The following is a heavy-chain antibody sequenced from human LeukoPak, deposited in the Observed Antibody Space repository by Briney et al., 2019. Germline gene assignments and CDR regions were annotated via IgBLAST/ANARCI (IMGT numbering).Heavy chain of an antibody. D-gene: IGHD5-12*01. J-gene: IGHJ4*02. CDR1: GYTFTGYY. Sequence: ASVKVSCKASGYTFTGYYMHWVRQAPGQGLEWMGWINPNSGDTNYAQKFQGRVTMTRDTSISTAYMELSRLRSDDTAVYYCARIQQYSGYDWEDFDYWGQGTLVTVSS. CDR2: INPNSGDT. V-gene: IGHV1-2*02. CDR3: ARIQQYSGYDWEDFDY.